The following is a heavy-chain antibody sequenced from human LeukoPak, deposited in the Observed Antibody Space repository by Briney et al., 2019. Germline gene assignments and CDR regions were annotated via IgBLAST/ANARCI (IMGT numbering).Heavy chain of an antibody. Sequence: PSETLSLTCAVSGYSISSGYYWGWIRQPPGKGLEWIGSIYHSGSTYYNPSLKSRVTISVDTSKNQFSLKLSSVTAADTAVYYCARAPGYSSGWYSRGLNWFDPWGQGTLVTVSS. D-gene: IGHD6-19*01. CDR1: GYSISSGYY. V-gene: IGHV4-38-2*01. CDR2: IYHSGST. J-gene: IGHJ5*02. CDR3: ARAPGYSSGWYSRGLNWFDP.